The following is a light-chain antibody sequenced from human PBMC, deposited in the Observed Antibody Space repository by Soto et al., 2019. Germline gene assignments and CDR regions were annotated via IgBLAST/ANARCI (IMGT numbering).Light chain of an antibody. CDR1: EGVGTN. J-gene: IGKJ1*01. V-gene: IGKV3-15*01. CDR2: ATS. CDR3: QQYNKGPPWT. Sequence: EVVMTQSPATLSVSPGDSATLSCRASEGVGTNLAWYQQTPGQGPRLLIYATSTRAAGIPARFSGSGSGTEFTLAIRGLQSDDVAIYDCQQYNKGPPWTFGQGTKVVIK.